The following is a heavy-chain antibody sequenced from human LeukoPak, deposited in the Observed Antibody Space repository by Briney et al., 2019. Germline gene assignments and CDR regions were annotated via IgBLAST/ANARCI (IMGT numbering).Heavy chain of an antibody. Sequence: KPGGSLRLSCAASGFTFSDYYMSWIRQAPGKGLEWVSYISSSGSTMYDADSVKGRFTVSRDNAKNSLYLQMNSLRAEDTAVYYCARESARSTGKGIYAFDIWGQGTMVTVSS. CDR2: ISSSGSTM. CDR1: GFTFSDYY. D-gene: IGHD1-14*01. CDR3: ARESARSTGKGIYAFDI. J-gene: IGHJ3*02. V-gene: IGHV3-11*04.